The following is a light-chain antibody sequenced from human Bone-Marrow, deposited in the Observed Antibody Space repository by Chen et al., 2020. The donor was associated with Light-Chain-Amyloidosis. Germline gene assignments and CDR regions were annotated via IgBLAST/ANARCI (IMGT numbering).Light chain of an antibody. CDR1: SRDVGGDNH. V-gene: IGLV2-14*01. J-gene: IGLJ1*01. CDR3: SSYTITNTLV. CDR2: EVT. Sequence: QSALTQPASVSGSPGQSITISCTGTSRDVGGDNHVSWYQQHPDKDPKLMIYEVTNRPSWVPDRFSGSKSDNTASLTISGLQTEDEADYFCSSYTITNTLVFGSGTRVTVL.